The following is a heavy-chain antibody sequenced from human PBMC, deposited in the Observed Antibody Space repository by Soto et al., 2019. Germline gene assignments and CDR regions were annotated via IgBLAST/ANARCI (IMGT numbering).Heavy chain of an antibody. CDR2: IIHILGIA. V-gene: IGHV1-69*08. CDR1: GGTFSSYT. CDR3: ARDRVYGYCSGGSCPDY. D-gene: IGHD2-15*01. Sequence: QVRLVQSGAEVKKPGSSVKVSCKASGGTFSSYTISWVRQAPGQGLEWMGRIIHILGIANYAQKFQGRVTITADKSTSTGYMELSSMRSADPAVYYCARDRVYGYCSGGSCPDYWGQGTLVTGSS. J-gene: IGHJ4*02.